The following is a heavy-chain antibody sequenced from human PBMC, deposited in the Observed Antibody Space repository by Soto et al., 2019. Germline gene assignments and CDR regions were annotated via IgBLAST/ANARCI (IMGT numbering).Heavy chain of an antibody. CDR2: INSDGSST. CDR3: ARGEITTHYGMDV. CDR1: GFTFSSYL. D-gene: IGHD3-16*01. V-gene: IGHV3-74*01. J-gene: IGHJ6*02. Sequence: GGSLRLSCAASGFTFSSYLMHWVRQAPGKGLVWVSRINSDGSSTSYADSVKGRFTISRDNAKNTLYLQMNSLRAEDTAVYYCARGEITTHYGMDVWGQGTTVTVSS.